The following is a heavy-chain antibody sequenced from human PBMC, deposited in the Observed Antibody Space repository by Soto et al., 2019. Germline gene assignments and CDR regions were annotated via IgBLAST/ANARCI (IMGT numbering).Heavy chain of an antibody. CDR1: GFSFSNYA. Sequence: EVQLLVSGGGSVQPGGSLRLSCAASGFSFSNYAMSWVRQAPGTGLEWVSAIDSGGGSTYYAASVKGRFRISRDNAMNTLYLQMNSLRAEDTAIYYCTKEHSTYPDNWFDPWGQGTLVTVSS. CDR2: IDSGGGST. V-gene: IGHV3-23*01. D-gene: IGHD4-4*01. J-gene: IGHJ5*02. CDR3: TKEHSTYPDNWFDP.